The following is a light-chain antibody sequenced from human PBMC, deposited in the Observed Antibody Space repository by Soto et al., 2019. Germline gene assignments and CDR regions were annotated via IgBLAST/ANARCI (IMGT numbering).Light chain of an antibody. CDR1: SGHSHYA. V-gene: IGLV4-69*01. CDR2: LKSDGSH. Sequence: QLVLTQSPSASASLGASVKLTCTLSSGHSHYAIAWHQQQPGKGPRYLMKLKSDGSHNKGDGIPDRFSGSSSGAERYLTISSLQSEDGADYYCQTWGAGIRVFGGGTKLTVL. J-gene: IGLJ2*01. CDR3: QTWGAGIRV.